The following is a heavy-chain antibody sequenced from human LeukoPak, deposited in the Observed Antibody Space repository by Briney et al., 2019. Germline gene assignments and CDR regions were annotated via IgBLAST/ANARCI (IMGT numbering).Heavy chain of an antibody. V-gene: IGHV4-34*01. D-gene: IGHD2-2*01. CDR2: INHSGST. Sequence: SETLSLTCAVYGGSFSGYYWSWIRQPPGKGLEWIGEINHSGSTNYNPSLKSRVTISVDTSKNQFSLKLSSVTAADTAVYYCARDIVVVPAAIRRVRWFDPWGRGTLVTVSS. J-gene: IGHJ5*02. CDR3: ARDIVVVPAAIRRVRWFDP. CDR1: GGSFSGYY.